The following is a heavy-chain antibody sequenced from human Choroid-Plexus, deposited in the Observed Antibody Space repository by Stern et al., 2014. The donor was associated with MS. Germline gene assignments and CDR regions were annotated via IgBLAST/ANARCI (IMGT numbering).Heavy chain of an antibody. CDR1: GYTFGTYW. V-gene: IGHV5-51*03. J-gene: IGHJ4*02. CDR2: ISPGDSDT. D-gene: IGHD3-3*01. CDR3: AKLSSRISIFGVVVH. Sequence: VQLVQSGGQVREPGGSLQISCKGSGYTFGTYWIGWVRQMPGKGLEWMGIISPGDSDTRYSPSFQGQVTISVDTSINTAFLQWSSLRASDTAMYYCAKLSSRISIFGVVVHWGQGTLVTVSS.